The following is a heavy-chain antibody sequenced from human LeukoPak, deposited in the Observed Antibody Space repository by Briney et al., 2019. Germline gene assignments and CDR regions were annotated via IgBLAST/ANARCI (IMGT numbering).Heavy chain of an antibody. J-gene: IGHJ4*02. V-gene: IGHV4-38-2*02. CDR3: ARLAGEGRPRSDSQSPYYFDY. D-gene: IGHD1-14*01. CDR2: IYHGGST. Sequence: SETLSLTCTVSGGSISSGYYWGWIRQPPGRGLEWIGSIYHGGSTYYNPSLKSRVTISVDTSKNQFSLKLSSVTAADTAVYYCARLAGEGRPRSDSQSPYYFDYWGQGALVTVSS. CDR1: GGSISSGYY.